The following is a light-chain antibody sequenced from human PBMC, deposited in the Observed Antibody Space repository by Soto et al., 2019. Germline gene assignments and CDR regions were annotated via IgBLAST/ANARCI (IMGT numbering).Light chain of an antibody. Sequence: DIQMTQSPSTLSASVGDRVTITCRASQSVSDWLAWYQQKPGKAPTVLIYQASRLEGGVPPRFSGSGFGTEFTLIISILQPDDFATYYCQQYSRYPITFGGGTKVEMK. CDR2: QAS. CDR1: QSVSDW. J-gene: IGKJ4*01. V-gene: IGKV1-5*03. CDR3: QQYSRYPIT.